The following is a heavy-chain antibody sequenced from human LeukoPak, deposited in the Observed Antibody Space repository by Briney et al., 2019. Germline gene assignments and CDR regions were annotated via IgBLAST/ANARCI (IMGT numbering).Heavy chain of an antibody. CDR3: ARAGWFGELFDYYYGMDV. CDR2: ISAYNGNT. V-gene: IGHV1-18*01. Sequence: AASVKVSCKASGYTFTSYGISWVRQAPGQGLEWMGWISAYNGNTNYARKLQGRVTMTTDTSTSTAYMELRSLRSDDTAVYYCARAGWFGELFDYYYGMDVWGKGTTVTVSS. D-gene: IGHD3-10*01. CDR1: GYTFTSYG. J-gene: IGHJ6*04.